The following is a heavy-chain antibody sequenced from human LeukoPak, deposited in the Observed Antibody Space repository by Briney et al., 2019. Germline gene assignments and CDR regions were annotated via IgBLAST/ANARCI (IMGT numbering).Heavy chain of an antibody. D-gene: IGHD6-13*01. V-gene: IGHV1-8*01. Sequence: GASVKVSCKASGYTFTSYDINWVRQAPGQGLEWMGWMNPSSGNTGYAQKFQGRVTMTRNTSISTAYMELSSLISEDTAMYYCASRIAAGGTAKGYWGQGTLVTVSS. J-gene: IGHJ4*02. CDR1: GYTFTSYD. CDR2: MNPSSGNT. CDR3: ASRIAAGGTAKGY.